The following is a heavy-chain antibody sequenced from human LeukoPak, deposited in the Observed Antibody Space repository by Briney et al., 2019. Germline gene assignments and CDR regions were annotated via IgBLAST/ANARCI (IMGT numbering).Heavy chain of an antibody. CDR1: GFTFSSYW. Sequence: GGSLRLSCVASGFTFSSYWMSWVRQAPGKGLEWVANIKQDGSDEKYLDSVRGRFTISRDNAKSSLFLQMNTLRDEDTAVYYCAREGSSWFFDYWGQGTLVTVSS. V-gene: IGHV3-7*01. D-gene: IGHD6-13*01. CDR2: IKQDGSDE. J-gene: IGHJ4*02. CDR3: AREGSSWFFDY.